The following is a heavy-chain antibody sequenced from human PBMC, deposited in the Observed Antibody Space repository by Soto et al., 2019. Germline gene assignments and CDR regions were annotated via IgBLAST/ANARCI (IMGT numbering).Heavy chain of an antibody. CDR3: ARLLWSRGDWFDP. V-gene: IGHV4-59*08. D-gene: IGHD3-10*01. J-gene: IGHJ5*02. Sequence: QVQLQESGPGLVKPSETLSLTCTVSGGSISSYYWSWIRQPPEKGLEWIGYIYYSGSTNYNPSLKSRVTISVDTSKNQFSLKLSSVTAADTAVYYCARLLWSRGDWFDPWGQGTLVTVSS. CDR1: GGSISSYY. CDR2: IYYSGST.